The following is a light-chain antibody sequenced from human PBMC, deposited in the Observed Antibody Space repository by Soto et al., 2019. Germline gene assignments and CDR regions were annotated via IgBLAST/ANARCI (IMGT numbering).Light chain of an antibody. CDR2: GAS. J-gene: IGKJ5*01. CDR3: QQYSNWPTIT. CDR1: QSVSSNY. V-gene: IGKV3-20*01. Sequence: EIVLTQSPGTLSLSPGERATLSCRASQSVSSNYLAWYQQKPGQAPRLLIYGASSRATGIPARFSGSGSGTEFTLTISSLQSEDFAVYYCQQYSNWPTITIGQGTRLEIK.